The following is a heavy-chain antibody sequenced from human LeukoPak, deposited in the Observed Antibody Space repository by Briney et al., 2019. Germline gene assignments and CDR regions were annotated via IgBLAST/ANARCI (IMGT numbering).Heavy chain of an antibody. CDR2: IWYGGSNK. CDR1: GFTFSSYG. D-gene: IGHD2-15*01. Sequence: GGSLRLSCAASGFTFSSYGMHWVRQAPGKGLEWVAVIWYGGSNKYYADSVKGRFTISTDNSKNTLYLQMNSLRAEDTAVYYCAKFSVVVAAFDYWGQGTLVTVSS. CDR3: AKFSVVVAAFDY. J-gene: IGHJ4*02. V-gene: IGHV3-33*06.